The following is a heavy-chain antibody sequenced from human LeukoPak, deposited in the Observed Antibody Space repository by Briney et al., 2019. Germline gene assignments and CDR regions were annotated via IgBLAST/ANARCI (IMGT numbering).Heavy chain of an antibody. CDR3: AKAPVVVPAPIDY. Sequence: GGSLRLSCAASGFTFSSYAMSWVRQAPGKGLEWVSAISGSGGSTYYADSVRGRSTISRDNSKNTLYLQMNSLRAEDTAVYYCAKAPVVVPAPIDYWGQGTLVTVSS. D-gene: IGHD2-2*02. V-gene: IGHV3-23*01. CDR1: GFTFSSYA. J-gene: IGHJ4*02. CDR2: ISGSGGST.